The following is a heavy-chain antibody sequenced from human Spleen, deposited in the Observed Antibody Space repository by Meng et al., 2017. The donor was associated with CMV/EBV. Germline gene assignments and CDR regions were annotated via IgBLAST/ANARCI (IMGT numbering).Heavy chain of an antibody. CDR3: ARKSGSPFDY. Sequence: GSLRLSCAVYGGSFSGYYWSWIRQPPGKGLEWIGEINHSGSTNYNPSLKSRVTISVDTSKNQFSLKLSSVPAADTAVYYCARKSGSPFDYWGQGTLVTVSS. J-gene: IGHJ4*02. V-gene: IGHV4-34*01. CDR2: INHSGST. CDR1: GGSFSGYY. D-gene: IGHD1-26*01.